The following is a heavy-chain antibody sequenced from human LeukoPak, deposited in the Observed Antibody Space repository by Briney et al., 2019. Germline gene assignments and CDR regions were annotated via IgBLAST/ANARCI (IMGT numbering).Heavy chain of an antibody. V-gene: IGHV4-4*02. Sequence: SETLSLTCTVSGDAINSLDLWSWVRQPPGKGLEWIGEMYLSGTTHSNPSVKSRVTISIDKSKNQFFLNLSSVTAADTAVYYCAGLVGRYSSGLYYYYFDYWGQGTLVTVSS. CDR1: GDAINSLDL. CDR2: MYLSGTT. D-gene: IGHD3-22*01. J-gene: IGHJ4*02. CDR3: AGLVGRYSSGLYYYYFDY.